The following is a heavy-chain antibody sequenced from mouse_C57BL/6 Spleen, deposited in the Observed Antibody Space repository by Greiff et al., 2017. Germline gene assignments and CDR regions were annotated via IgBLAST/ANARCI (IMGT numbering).Heavy chain of an antibody. J-gene: IGHJ1*03. V-gene: IGHV1-26*01. CDR1: GYTFTDYY. CDR2: INPNNGGT. D-gene: IGHD2-4*01. CDR3: ARRGLRRGYFDV. Sequence: VQLQQSGPELVKPGASVKISCKASGYTFTDYYMNWVQQSHGKSLEWIGDINPNNGGTSYNQKFKGKATLTVDKSSSTAYMELRSLTSEDSAVYYCARRGLRRGYFDVWGTGTTGTVSS.